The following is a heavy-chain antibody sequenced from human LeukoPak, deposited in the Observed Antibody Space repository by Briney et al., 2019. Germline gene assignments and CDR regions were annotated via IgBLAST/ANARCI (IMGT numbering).Heavy chain of an antibody. V-gene: IGHV1-58*01. Sequence: GASVQVSCKTSGITFSSFAVQWVRQARGQRLEWIGWIVVGSGTTKYAQKFQERVTITRDMSTSTAFMELRSLRFDDTAVYYCAADVIPGPKGFDPWGQGTLVTVSS. CDR3: AADVIPGPKGFDP. D-gene: IGHD2-21*01. CDR2: IVVGSGTT. CDR1: GITFSSFA. J-gene: IGHJ5*02.